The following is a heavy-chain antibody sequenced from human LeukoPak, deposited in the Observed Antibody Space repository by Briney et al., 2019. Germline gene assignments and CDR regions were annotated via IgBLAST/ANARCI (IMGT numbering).Heavy chain of an antibody. Sequence: PGGSLRLSCAASGFSFSNYGMHWVRQAPGKGLEWVAVISYDGSNKYYADSVKGRFTISRDNSKNTLYLQMNSLRAEDTAVYYCARDGYSSGWPFDYWGQGTLVTVSS. CDR2: ISYDGSNK. CDR1: GFSFSNYG. J-gene: IGHJ4*02. D-gene: IGHD6-19*01. V-gene: IGHV3-30*19. CDR3: ARDGYSSGWPFDY.